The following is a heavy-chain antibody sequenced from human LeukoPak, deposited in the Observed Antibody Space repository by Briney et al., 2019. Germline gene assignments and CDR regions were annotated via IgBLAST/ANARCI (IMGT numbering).Heavy chain of an antibody. CDR2: INSDGGTT. D-gene: IGHD6-19*01. J-gene: IGHJ4*02. CDR1: GFTFGTYW. CDR3: AKDTERTYSSGVFDY. Sequence: PGGSLRLSCGASGFTFGTYWMHWVRQAPGKGLVWVSGINSDGGTTTYADSVKGRFTISRDNAKNSLYLQMNSLRAEDTALYYCAKDTERTYSSGVFDYWGQGTLVTVSS. V-gene: IGHV3-74*01.